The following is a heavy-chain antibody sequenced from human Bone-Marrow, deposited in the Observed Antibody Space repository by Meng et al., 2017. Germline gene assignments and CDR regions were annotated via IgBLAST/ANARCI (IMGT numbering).Heavy chain of an antibody. J-gene: IGHJ4*02. V-gene: IGHV1-2*06. CDR3: ARVPGYSSGWYYFDY. CDR1: GYTFTGYY. D-gene: IGHD6-19*01. CDR2: INPNSGGT. Sequence: QGQLVQPGAEVKKPGASGKVSCKASGYTFTGYYMHWVRQAPGQGLEWMGRINPNSGGTNYAQKFQGRVTMTRDTSISTAYMELSRLRSDDTAVYYCARVPGYSSGWYYFDYWGQGTLVTASS.